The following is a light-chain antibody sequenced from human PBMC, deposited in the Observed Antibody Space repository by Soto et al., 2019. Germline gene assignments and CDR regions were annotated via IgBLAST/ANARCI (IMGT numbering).Light chain of an antibody. CDR3: CSFAGDSTLV. J-gene: IGLJ7*01. Sequence: QSALTQPASVSGSPGQSITISCTGTSSDVGGYDLVSWYQRHPGRAPKLLIYEDTKRPSGVSWRFFGSKSGNTASLTISGLQADDEAHYYCCSFAGDSTLVFGGGTQLTGL. CDR1: SSDVGGYDL. V-gene: IGLV2-23*01. CDR2: EDT.